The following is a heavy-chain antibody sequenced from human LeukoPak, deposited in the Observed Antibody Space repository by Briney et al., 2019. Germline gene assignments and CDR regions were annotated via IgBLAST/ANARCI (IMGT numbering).Heavy chain of an antibody. D-gene: IGHD4-17*01. Sequence: ASVKVSCKASGYTFTSYDINWVRQDTGQGLEWMGWMNPNSGNTGYAQKFQGRVTMTRNTSISTAYMELSSLRSEDTAVYYCARMGKDDYGDYRDYYYYYGMDVWGQGTTVTVSS. CDR3: ARMGKDDYGDYRDYYYYYGMDV. CDR2: MNPNSGNT. CDR1: GYTFTSYD. J-gene: IGHJ6*02. V-gene: IGHV1-8*01.